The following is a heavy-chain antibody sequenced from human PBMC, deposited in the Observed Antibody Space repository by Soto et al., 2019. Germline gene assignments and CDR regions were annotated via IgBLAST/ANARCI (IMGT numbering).Heavy chain of an antibody. CDR1: GGSISSGGYY. CDR3: ARTSXFWSGLYMDV. CDR2: IYYSGST. D-gene: IGHD3-3*01. V-gene: IGHV4-31*03. Sequence: QVQLQESGPGLVKPSQTLSLTCTVSGGSISSGGYYWSWIRQHPGKGLEWIGYIYYSGSTYYNPSLKSRVTISVDTSKNQFSLKLSXXTAADTAVYYCARTSXFWSGLYMDVWGKGTTVTVSS. J-gene: IGHJ6*03.